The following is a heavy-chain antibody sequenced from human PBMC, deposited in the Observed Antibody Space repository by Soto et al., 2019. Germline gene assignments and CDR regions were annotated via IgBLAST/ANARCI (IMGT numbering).Heavy chain of an antibody. CDR3: ARDNLVNFPYYGMDV. V-gene: IGHV1-18*01. CDR2: ISAYNGNT. J-gene: IGHJ6*02. CDR1: GYTFTSYG. Sequence: ASVKVSCKASGYTFTSYGISWVRQAPGQGLEWMGWISAYNGNTNYAQKLQGRVTMTTDTSTSTAYMELRSLRSDDTAVYYCARDNLVNFPYYGMDVWGQGTTVTVSS. D-gene: IGHD3-10*01.